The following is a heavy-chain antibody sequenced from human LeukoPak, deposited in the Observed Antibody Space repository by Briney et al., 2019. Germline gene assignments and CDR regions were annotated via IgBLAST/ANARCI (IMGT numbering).Heavy chain of an antibody. Sequence: PGGSLRLSCAASGFTVSIDYMSWVRQAPGKGLEWVSVIYSGGSTYYADSVKGRFTVSRDNSKNTLYLQMNSLRAEDTAVYYCARDISTWIDYWGQGTLVTVSS. J-gene: IGHJ4*02. V-gene: IGHV3-53*01. CDR1: GFTVSIDY. D-gene: IGHD2-2*01. CDR3: ARDISTWIDY. CDR2: IYSGGST.